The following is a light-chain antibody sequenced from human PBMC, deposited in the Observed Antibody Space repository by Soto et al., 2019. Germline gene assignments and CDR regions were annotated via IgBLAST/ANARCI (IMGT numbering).Light chain of an antibody. V-gene: IGLV2-14*01. J-gene: IGLJ2*01. CDR1: SSDVGGYNY. CDR3: SSYASSSTPVI. CDR2: DVS. Sequence: QSALTQPASVSGSPGQSITISCTGTSSDVGGYNYVSWYQQHPDKAPKLMIFDVSNRPSGVSNRFSGSKSGNMASLTISGLQAEDEADYYCSSYASSSTPVIFGGGTKLTVL.